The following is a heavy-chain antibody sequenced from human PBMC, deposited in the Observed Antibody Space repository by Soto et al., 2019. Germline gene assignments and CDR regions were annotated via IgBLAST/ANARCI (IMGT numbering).Heavy chain of an antibody. D-gene: IGHD6-13*01. CDR3: ARGSAAAGPYYFDY. CDR1: GYTFTSYG. J-gene: IGHJ4*02. V-gene: IGHV1-18*01. Sequence: GASVKVSCKASGYTFTSYGISWVRQAPGQGLEWMGWISAYNGNTNYAQKLQGRVTMTTDTSTSTAFMELSSLRSEDTAVYYCARGSAAAGPYYFDYWAQGTLVTVLL. CDR2: ISAYNGNT.